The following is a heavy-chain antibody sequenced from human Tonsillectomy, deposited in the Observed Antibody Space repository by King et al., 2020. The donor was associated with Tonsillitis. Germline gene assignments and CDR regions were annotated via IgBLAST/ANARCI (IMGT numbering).Heavy chain of an antibody. CDR2: ISTYNGNT. V-gene: IGHV1-18*01. CDR3: ARDREEPTNRYYYDSSGYHYYYYGMDV. CDR1: GYTFTSYG. D-gene: IGHD3-22*01. Sequence: QLVQSGAEVKKPGASVKVSCKASGYTFTSYGISWVRQAPGQGLEWMGWISTYNGNTNYAQRLQGRVTMTTDTSTSTAYIELRSLRSDDTAGYYCARDREEPTNRYYYDSSGYHYYYYGMDVWGQGTTVTVSS. J-gene: IGHJ6*02.